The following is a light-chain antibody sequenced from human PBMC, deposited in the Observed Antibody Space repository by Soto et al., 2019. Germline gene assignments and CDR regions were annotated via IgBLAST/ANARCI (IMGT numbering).Light chain of an antibody. Sequence: DIQMTQSPSTLSASVGDRVTVTCRASQTIGSWLAWYQQKPGKAHKLLIYKAYTLKSGVPSRFSGSGSGTEFTLTIRSLQPDDFATYYCKHYNSYSEAFGQGTKVDIK. CDR3: KHYNSYSEA. CDR1: QTIGSW. CDR2: KAY. V-gene: IGKV1-5*03. J-gene: IGKJ1*01.